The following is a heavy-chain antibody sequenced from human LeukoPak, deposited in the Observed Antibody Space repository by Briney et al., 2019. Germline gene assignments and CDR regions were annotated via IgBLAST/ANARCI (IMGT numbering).Heavy chain of an antibody. Sequence: PSETLSLTCTVSGGSIRSSSFYWGWIRQPPGKGLEWIGNIDSSGKTYSNSSLNSRVTISIDTSKNQFSLRLNSVTAADTAVYSCARDEVLFYAFDTWGQGTVVTVSS. CDR3: ARDEVLFYAFDT. J-gene: IGHJ3*02. D-gene: IGHD2-21*01. CDR1: GGSIRSSSFY. V-gene: IGHV4-39*07. CDR2: IDSSGKT.